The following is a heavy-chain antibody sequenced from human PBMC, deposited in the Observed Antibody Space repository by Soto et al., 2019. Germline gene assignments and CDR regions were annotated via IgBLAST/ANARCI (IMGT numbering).Heavy chain of an antibody. CDR2: ILRSSGVI. D-gene: IGHD2-2*01. V-gene: IGHV3-48*01. CDR3: ETDLRAPLVAPAMPYYMAV. J-gene: IGHJ6*03. CDR1: GFTFGSYS. Sequence: EVQLVESGGGLVQPGGSLRLSCAASGFTFGSYSMNWVRQAPGKGLEWVSFILRSSGVIYYADSVKCRFTISRDNDKNSLYLQMNSLRAEDTAVYYCETDLRAPLVAPAMPYYMAVWGKGTTVTVSS.